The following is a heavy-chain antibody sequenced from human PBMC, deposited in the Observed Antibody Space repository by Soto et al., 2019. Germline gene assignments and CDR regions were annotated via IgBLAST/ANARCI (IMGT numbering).Heavy chain of an antibody. CDR1: RYTFNMYC. CDR3: ARDTSNYFDY. J-gene: IGHJ4*02. CDR2: ISAYNGNT. V-gene: IGHV1-18*01. Sequence: GXSVKVSYKASRYTFNMYCIPWVRRAPGQGLEWMGWISAYNGNTNYAQKLQGRVTMTTDTSTSTAYMELRSLRSDDTAIYYCARDTSNYFDYWGQGTLVTGS. D-gene: IGHD2-2*01.